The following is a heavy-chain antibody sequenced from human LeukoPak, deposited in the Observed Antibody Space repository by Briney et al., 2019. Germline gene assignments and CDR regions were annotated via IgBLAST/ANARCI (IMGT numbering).Heavy chain of an antibody. CDR2: IYYSGST. CDR3: ARHDYDYVWGSYRMTALDY. J-gene: IGHJ4*02. D-gene: IGHD3-16*02. Sequence: SETLSLTCTVSGGSISSSSYYWGWIRQPPVKGREWIGSIYYSGSTYYNPSLKSRFTISVDTSKNQFSLKLSSVTAADTAVYYCARHDYDYVWGSYRMTALDYWGQGTLVTVSS. CDR1: GGSISSSSYY. V-gene: IGHV4-39*01.